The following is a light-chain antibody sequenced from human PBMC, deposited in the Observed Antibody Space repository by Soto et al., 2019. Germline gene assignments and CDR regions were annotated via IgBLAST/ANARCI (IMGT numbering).Light chain of an antibody. Sequence: DIQMTQSPSTLSASVGDRVSINCRASQSISAWLAWYQQKPGKAPRLLIYKASTLEIGVPSRFSGSGSGTEFTLTINSLQPDDFATYYCQHYHSYSPTFGQGTKVDIK. V-gene: IGKV1-5*03. CDR1: QSISAW. J-gene: IGKJ1*01. CDR3: QHYHSYSPT. CDR2: KAS.